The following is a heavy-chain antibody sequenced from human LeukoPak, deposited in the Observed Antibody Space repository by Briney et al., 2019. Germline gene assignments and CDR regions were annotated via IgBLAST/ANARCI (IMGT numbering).Heavy chain of an antibody. D-gene: IGHD1-26*01. V-gene: IGHV1-2*02. Sequence: VKPSSKPSGYTFPVHYMHWVPQAPGPWLSTWGWTNPNSGGTNYAQKFQGRVTMTRDTSISTAYMELSRLRSDDTAVYYCARAWELLAGVYYFDYWGQGTLVTVSS. J-gene: IGHJ4*02. CDR2: TNPNSGGT. CDR3: ARAWELLAGVYYFDY. CDR1: GYTFPVHY.